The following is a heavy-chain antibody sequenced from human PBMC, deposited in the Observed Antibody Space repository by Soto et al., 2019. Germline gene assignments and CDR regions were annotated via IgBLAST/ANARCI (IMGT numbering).Heavy chain of an antibody. CDR3: ARVEEWPSDPYYYGMDV. V-gene: IGHV1-2*02. D-gene: IGHD3-3*01. CDR2: INPNSGGT. Sequence: ASVKVSCKASGYTFTGYYMHWVRQAPGQGLEWMGWINPNSGGTNYAQKFQGRVTMTRDTSISTAYMELSRLRSDDTAVYYCARVEEWPSDPYYYGMDVWGQGTTVTVSS. CDR1: GYTFTGYY. J-gene: IGHJ6*02.